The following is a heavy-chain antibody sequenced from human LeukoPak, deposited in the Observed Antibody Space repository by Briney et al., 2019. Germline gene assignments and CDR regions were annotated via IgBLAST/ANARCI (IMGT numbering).Heavy chain of an antibody. D-gene: IGHD3-10*01. V-gene: IGHV3-48*03. CDR3: ARPIRGVIGYWFDP. CDR1: GFTFSSYE. Sequence: GGSLRLSCGASGFTFSSYEMNWVRQVPGKGLEWVSYISSSGSTKYYADSVKGRFTISRDNAKNSLYLQMNSLRAEDTAVYYCARPIRGVIGYWFDPWGQGTLVTVSS. CDR2: ISSSGSTK. J-gene: IGHJ5*02.